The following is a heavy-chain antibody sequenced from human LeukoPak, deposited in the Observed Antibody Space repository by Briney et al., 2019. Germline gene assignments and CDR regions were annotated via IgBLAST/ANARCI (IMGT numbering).Heavy chain of an antibody. J-gene: IGHJ5*02. V-gene: IGHV1-46*03. Sequence: ASVKVSCKASGYTFTSYYMHWVLQAPGQGLEWMGIINPSGGSTSYAQKFQGRVTMTRDTSTSTVYMELSSLRSEDTAVYYCARGGAEQQLVLSWFDPWGQGTLVTVSS. CDR2: INPSGGST. CDR3: ARGGAEQQLVLSWFDP. CDR1: GYTFTSYY. D-gene: IGHD6-13*01.